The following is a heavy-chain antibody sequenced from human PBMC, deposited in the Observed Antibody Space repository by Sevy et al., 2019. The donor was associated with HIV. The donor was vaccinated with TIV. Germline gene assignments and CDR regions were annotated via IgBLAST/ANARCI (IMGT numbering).Heavy chain of an antibody. CDR2: ISWDGGST. D-gene: IGHD6-6*01. CDR1: GFTFDDYT. J-gene: IGHJ4*02. V-gene: IGHV3-43*01. Sequence: GGSLRLSCAASGFTFDDYTMHWVRQAPGKGLEWVSLISWDGGSTYYADSVKGRFPISRDNSKNSLYLQMNSLRTEDTALYYCAKLWGSSSGPDYWGQGTLVTVSS. CDR3: AKLWGSSSGPDY.